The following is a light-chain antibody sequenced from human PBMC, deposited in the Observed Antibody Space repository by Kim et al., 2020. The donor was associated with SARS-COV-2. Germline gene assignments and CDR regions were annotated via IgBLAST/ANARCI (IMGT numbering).Light chain of an antibody. CDR2: GNS. Sequence: VTAPCRGTDSNVGAGYDVHWYQQLPGTAPKLLIYGNSNRPSGVPDRFSGSKSGTSASLAITGLQAEDEADYYCQSYDSSLSGPVVFGGGTQLTVL. CDR1: DSNVGAGYD. V-gene: IGLV1-40*01. J-gene: IGLJ2*01. CDR3: QSYDSSLSGPVV.